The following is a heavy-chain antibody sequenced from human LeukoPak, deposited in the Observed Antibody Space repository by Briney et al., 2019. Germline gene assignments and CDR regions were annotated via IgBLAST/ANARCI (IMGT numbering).Heavy chain of an antibody. CDR3: ARHHRSGYGGTYFDY. Sequence: SETLSLTCTVSGGSIISYYWDWIRQPPGEGLESIGYIHSSGTTHYSPSLESRVTMSVDTAKNQFSLKLTSVSAADTAVYYCARHHRSGYGGTYFDYWGPGTLVPVSS. D-gene: IGHD3-22*01. J-gene: IGHJ4*02. V-gene: IGHV4-4*09. CDR1: GGSIISYY. CDR2: IHSSGTT.